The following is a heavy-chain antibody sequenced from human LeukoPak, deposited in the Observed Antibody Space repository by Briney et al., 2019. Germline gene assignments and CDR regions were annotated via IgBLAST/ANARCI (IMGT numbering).Heavy chain of an antibody. CDR3: ARDSGYYTNPYYFDY. CDR2: MYASGIT. Sequence: SETLSLTYTVSGGSISSYYWSWIRQPAGKGLEWIGRMYASGITNYNPSLKSRVTMSVDTSKNQFSLKLSSVTAADTAVYYCARDSGYYTNPYYFDYWGQGTLVTVSS. D-gene: IGHD3-3*01. V-gene: IGHV4-4*07. CDR1: GGSISSYY. J-gene: IGHJ4*02.